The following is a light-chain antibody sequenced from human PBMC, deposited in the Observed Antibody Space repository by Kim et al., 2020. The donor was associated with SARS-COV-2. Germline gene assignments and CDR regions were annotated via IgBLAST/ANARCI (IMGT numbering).Light chain of an antibody. CDR2: DVT. CDR1: QSIRSY. V-gene: IGKV1-5*01. J-gene: IGKJ2*01. Sequence: ASVGDRVTITCRASQSIRSYLAWYQQKPGRAPKLLIYDVTDLESGVLSRFSGSGSGTEFSLTISSLQPDDFATYYCQQYNHYPVTFGQGTKLEI. CDR3: QQYNHYPVT.